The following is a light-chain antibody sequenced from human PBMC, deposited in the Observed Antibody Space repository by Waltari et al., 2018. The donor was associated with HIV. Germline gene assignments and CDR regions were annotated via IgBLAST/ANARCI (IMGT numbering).Light chain of an antibody. V-gene: IGKV1-5*03. CDR2: KAS. CDR3: QQYNPYST. CDR1: QSIITS. Sequence: DIQLTQSPSTLSASIGDRVTITCRASQSIITSLAWYQQKPGKAPKLLIYKASSLNSGVPSRFSGRGSGTDFTLTISSLQSDDFANYYCQQYNPYSTFGQGTKVELK. J-gene: IGKJ1*01.